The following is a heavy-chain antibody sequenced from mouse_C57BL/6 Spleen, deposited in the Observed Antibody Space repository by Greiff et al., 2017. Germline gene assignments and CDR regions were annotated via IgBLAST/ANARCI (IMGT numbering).Heavy chain of an antibody. Sequence: QVHVKQSGAELVRPGASVTLSCKASGYTFTDYEMHWVKQTPVHGLEWIGAIDPETGGTAYNQKFKGKAILTADKSSSTAYMELRSLTSEDSAVYYCTRGYGSWYFDVWGTGTTVTVSS. J-gene: IGHJ1*03. CDR2: IDPETGGT. V-gene: IGHV1-15*01. CDR1: GYTFTDYE. CDR3: TRGYGSWYFDV. D-gene: IGHD1-1*01.